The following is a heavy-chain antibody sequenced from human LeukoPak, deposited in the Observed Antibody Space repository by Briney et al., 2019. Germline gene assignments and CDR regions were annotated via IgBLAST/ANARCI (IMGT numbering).Heavy chain of an antibody. Sequence: SETLSLTCAVYGGSFSGYYWSWIRQPPGKGLEWIGEINHSGSTNYNPSLKSRVTISVDTSKNQFSLKLSSVTAADTAVYYCAGGGVVPAAIRWFDPWGQGTLVTVSS. CDR3: AGGGVVPAAIRWFDP. V-gene: IGHV4-34*01. J-gene: IGHJ5*02. CDR1: GGSFSGYY. D-gene: IGHD2-2*01. CDR2: INHSGST.